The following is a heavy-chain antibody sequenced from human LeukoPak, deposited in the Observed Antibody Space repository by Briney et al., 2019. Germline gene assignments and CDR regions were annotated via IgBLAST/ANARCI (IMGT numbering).Heavy chain of an antibody. CDR3: VKRIQSALAAGY. Sequence: GGTLRLSCAASGFTFSSFVMSWVRQAPGKGLEWVSGISGSGGSTYYADSVKGRFTISRDNSKNTLYLQMNSLRAEDTAVYYCVKRIQSALAAGYWGQGALVTVSS. CDR1: GFTFSSFV. CDR2: ISGSGGST. J-gene: IGHJ4*02. V-gene: IGHV3-23*01. D-gene: IGHD5-18*01.